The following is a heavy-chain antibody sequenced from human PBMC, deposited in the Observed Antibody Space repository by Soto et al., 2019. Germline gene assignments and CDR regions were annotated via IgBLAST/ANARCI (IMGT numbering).Heavy chain of an antibody. Sequence: GGSLRLSCAASGFTFSSYSMNWVRQAPGKGLEWVSYISSSSSTIYYADSVKGRFTISRDNAKNSLYLQMNSLRDEDTAVYYCARDPSSGLFYRRADDAFDIWGQGTMVTVSS. CDR3: ARDPSSGLFYRRADDAFDI. CDR1: GFTFSSYS. CDR2: ISSSSSTI. J-gene: IGHJ3*02. D-gene: IGHD2-21*01. V-gene: IGHV3-48*02.